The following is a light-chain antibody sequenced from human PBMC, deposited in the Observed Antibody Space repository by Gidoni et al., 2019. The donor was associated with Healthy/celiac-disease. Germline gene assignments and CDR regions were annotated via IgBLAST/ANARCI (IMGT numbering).Light chain of an antibody. J-gene: IGLJ2*01. CDR1: KLGDKY. CDR2: QDS. Sequence: YELTQPPSVSVSPGQTASITCSGDKLGDKYACWYQQKPGQSPVLVIYQDSKRPSGIPERFSGSSSGNTATLPISGTQAMDEADSYCQALDSSSVVFGGGTKLTVL. V-gene: IGLV3-1*01. CDR3: QALDSSSVV.